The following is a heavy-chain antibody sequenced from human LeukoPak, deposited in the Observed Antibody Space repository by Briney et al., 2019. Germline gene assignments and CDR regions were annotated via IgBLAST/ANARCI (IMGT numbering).Heavy chain of an antibody. V-gene: IGHV1-2*02. J-gene: IGHJ4*02. CDR1: GYTFTGCY. Sequence: ASVKVSCKASGYTFTGCYMHWVRQAPGQGLEWMGWINPNSGGTNYAQKFQGRVTMTRDTSISTAYMELSRLRSDDTAVYYCARGQLRLRSPLYNWNVGGYWGQGTLVTVSS. D-gene: IGHD1-1*01. CDR2: INPNSGGT. CDR3: ARGQLRLRSPLYNWNVGGY.